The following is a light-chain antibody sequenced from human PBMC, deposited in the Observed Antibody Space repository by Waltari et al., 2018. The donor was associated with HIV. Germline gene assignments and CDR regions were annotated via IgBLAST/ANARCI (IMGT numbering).Light chain of an antibody. Sequence: EILMTQSPATVSVSLGERATLPCRASQSVGSKLAWYQQKPGQAPRLLIYGASTRAPTFPARFSGTGFGTDFTLSISSLQSEDFALYYCQQYNNWPLTFGGGTKVQI. V-gene: IGKV3-15*01. CDR1: QSVGSK. CDR2: GAS. J-gene: IGKJ4*01. CDR3: QQYNNWPLT.